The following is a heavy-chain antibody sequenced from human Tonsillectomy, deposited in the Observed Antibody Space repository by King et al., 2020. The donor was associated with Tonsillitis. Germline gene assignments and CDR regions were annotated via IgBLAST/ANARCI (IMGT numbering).Heavy chain of an antibody. CDR1: GFTFSNYA. V-gene: IGHV3-30-3*01. Sequence: QVQLVESGGGVVQPGRSLRLSCAASGFTFSNYAMHWVRQAPGKGLEWVAVISYDGPNKYYADSVKGRFTISRDNSKNTLYLQMNSLRAEDTAVYYCARDFAEYQLLWDAFDIWGQGTMVTVSS. CDR3: ARDFAEYQLLWDAFDI. J-gene: IGHJ3*02. D-gene: IGHD2-2*01. CDR2: ISYDGPNK.